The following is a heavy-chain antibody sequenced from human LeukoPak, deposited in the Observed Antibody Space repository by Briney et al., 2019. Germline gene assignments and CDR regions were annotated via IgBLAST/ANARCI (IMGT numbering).Heavy chain of an antibody. J-gene: IGHJ4*02. CDR2: IKQDGSEE. Sequence: GGSLRLSCAGSGFIFSTYWMGWVRQAPGKGLEWVANIKQDGSEEYYVDSVRGRFTISRDNAKKSLYLQMNSLRAEGTAVYYCAKVTLTSATFDYWGQGALVTVSS. CDR3: AKVTLTSATFDY. CDR1: GFIFSTYW. V-gene: IGHV3-7*01. D-gene: IGHD4/OR15-4a*01.